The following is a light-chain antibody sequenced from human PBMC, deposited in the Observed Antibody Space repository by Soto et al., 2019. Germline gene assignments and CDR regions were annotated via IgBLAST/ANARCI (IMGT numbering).Light chain of an antibody. V-gene: IGLV1-44*01. J-gene: IGLJ1*01. CDR2: NNS. CDR1: SSNIGSNT. CDR3: SSYTTSGHYV. Sequence: QSVLTQPPSASGTPGQRVTISCSGSSSNIGSNTVNWYQQLPGTAPKLLIYNNSQRPSGVPDRFSGSKSGTSASLTISGLQTEDEADFYCSSYTTSGHYVFGTGTKVTVL.